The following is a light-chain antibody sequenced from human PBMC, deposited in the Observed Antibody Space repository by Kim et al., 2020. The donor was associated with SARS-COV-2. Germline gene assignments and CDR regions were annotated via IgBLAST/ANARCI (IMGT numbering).Light chain of an antibody. V-gene: IGKV1-5*03. CDR3: QQYSTYPWT. J-gene: IGKJ1*01. CDR2: EAS. CDR1: QSISTW. Sequence: DIQMTQSPSTLSASVGDRVTITCRASQSISTWSAWYQQKPGKAPKLLIYEASTLESGVTSRFSGSGSGTEFTLTISSLQPDDFGTYFCQQYSTYPWTFGQGTKVDIK.